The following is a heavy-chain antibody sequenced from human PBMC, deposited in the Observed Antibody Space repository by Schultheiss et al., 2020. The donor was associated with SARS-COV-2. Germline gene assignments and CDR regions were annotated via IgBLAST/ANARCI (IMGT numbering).Heavy chain of an antibody. Sequence: SVKVSCKASGGTFSSYAISWVRQAPGQGLEWMGWINAGNGNTKYSQKFQGRVTITRDTSASTAYMELSSLRSEDTAVYYCARDWIVPAAPFDYWGQGTLVTVSS. CDR2: INAGNGNT. CDR1: GGTFSSYA. V-gene: IGHV1-3*01. J-gene: IGHJ4*02. D-gene: IGHD2-2*01. CDR3: ARDWIVPAAPFDY.